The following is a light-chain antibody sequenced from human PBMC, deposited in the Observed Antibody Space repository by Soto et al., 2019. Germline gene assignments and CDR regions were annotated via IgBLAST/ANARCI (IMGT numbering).Light chain of an antibody. CDR1: QSISSW. CDR3: QQYYSYPRT. V-gene: IGKV1-5*01. Sequence: QMTQSPATLSASVGDRVTITCRASQSISSWLAWYQQKPGKAPKLLIYAASTLQSGVPSRFSGSGSGTDFTLTISCLQSEDFATYYCQQYYSYPRTFGQGTKVDIK. J-gene: IGKJ1*01. CDR2: AAS.